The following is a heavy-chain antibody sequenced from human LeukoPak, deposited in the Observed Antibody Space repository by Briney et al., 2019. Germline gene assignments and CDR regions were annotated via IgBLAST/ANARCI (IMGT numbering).Heavy chain of an antibody. CDR2: IYYTGNT. Sequence: SETLSLTCSVSGVSISSSNSYWGWIRQPPGKGLEWIGSIYYTGNTYYNASLKSQVSISIVMSKNQFSLKITSVTAADTGVYYCAGGTDAFDIWGQGTMVTVSS. V-gene: IGHV4-39*01. J-gene: IGHJ3*02. CDR1: GVSISSSNSY. CDR3: AGGTDAFDI.